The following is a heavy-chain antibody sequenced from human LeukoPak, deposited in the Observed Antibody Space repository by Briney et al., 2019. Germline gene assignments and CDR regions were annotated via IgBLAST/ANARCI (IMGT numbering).Heavy chain of an antibody. J-gene: IGHJ5*02. Sequence: PGVSLRLSCAASGFTFSSYSMNWVGQAPGKGLEWVSSISSSRSYIYYADSVKGRFTISRDNAKNSLYLQMNSLRAEDTAAYYCARDHGYSGYDGLYCSGGSCFNWFDPWGQGTLVTVSS. CDR1: GFTFSSYS. CDR2: ISSSRSYI. CDR3: ARDHGYSGYDGLYCSGGSCFNWFDP. V-gene: IGHV3-21*01. D-gene: IGHD2-15*01.